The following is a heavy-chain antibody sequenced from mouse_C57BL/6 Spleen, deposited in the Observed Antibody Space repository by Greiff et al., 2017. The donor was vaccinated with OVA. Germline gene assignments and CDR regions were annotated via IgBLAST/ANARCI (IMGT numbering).Heavy chain of an antibody. J-gene: IGHJ4*01. Sequence: QVTLKESGPGILQSSQTLSLTCSFSGFSLSTSGMGVSWIRQPSGKGLEWLAHIYWDDDKRYNPSLKSRITISKDTSRNPVFLKITSVDTADTATYYCARRARNYYGRDYAMDYWGQGTSVTVSS. V-gene: IGHV8-12*01. D-gene: IGHD1-1*01. CDR2: IYWDDDK. CDR3: ARRARNYYGRDYAMDY. CDR1: GFSLSTSGMG.